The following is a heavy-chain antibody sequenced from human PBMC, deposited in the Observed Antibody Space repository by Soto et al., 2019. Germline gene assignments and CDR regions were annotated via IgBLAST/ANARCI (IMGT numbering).Heavy chain of an antibody. D-gene: IGHD3-16*01. J-gene: IGHJ5*02. CDR1: GFTFSSYG. Sequence: PGGSLRLSCAASGFTFSSYGMHWVRQAPGKGLEWVAVISYDGSNKYYADSVKGRFTISRDNSKNTLYLQMNSLRAEDTAVYYCAKDIMKIGILQFYPNNWFDPWGQGTLVTVSS. CDR2: ISYDGSNK. CDR3: AKDIMKIGILQFYPNNWFDP. V-gene: IGHV3-30*18.